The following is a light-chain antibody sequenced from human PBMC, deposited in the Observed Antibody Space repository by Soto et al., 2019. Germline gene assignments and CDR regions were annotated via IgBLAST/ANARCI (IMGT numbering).Light chain of an antibody. CDR1: SSDVGGYTY. Sequence: QSALTQPASVSGSPGQSITISCTGTSSDVGGYTYVSWYQQHPGKAPKLMISDVSKRPSGVSNRFSGSKSGNTASLTISGLQAEDQADYYCSSYTSSTTIVFGGGTKLTVL. CDR2: DVS. CDR3: SSYTSSTTIV. V-gene: IGLV2-14*01. J-gene: IGLJ2*01.